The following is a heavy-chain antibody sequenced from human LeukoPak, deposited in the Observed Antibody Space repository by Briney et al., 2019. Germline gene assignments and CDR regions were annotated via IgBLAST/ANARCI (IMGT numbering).Heavy chain of an antibody. V-gene: IGHV4-4*07. CDR1: GGSISTYY. CDR3: ARGAVAGILGYYYYGMDV. D-gene: IGHD6-19*01. J-gene: IGHJ6*02. Sequence: SETLSLTCTVSGGSISTYYWSWIRQPAGKGLEWIGRIYTSGSTNYNPSLKSRLTMSVDTSKNQFSLKLSSVTAADTAVYYCARGAVAGILGYYYYGMDVWGQGTTVTVSS. CDR2: IYTSGST.